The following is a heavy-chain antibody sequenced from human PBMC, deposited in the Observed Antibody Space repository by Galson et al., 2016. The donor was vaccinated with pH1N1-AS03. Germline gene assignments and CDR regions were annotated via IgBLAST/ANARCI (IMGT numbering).Heavy chain of an antibody. J-gene: IGHJ4*02. CDR2: INPKTEGT. Sequence: SVKVSCKVSGYTLTAYYIHWVRQAPGQGLEWMGLINPKTEGTYSAQKFQGRVTMTRDTSVSTAYMELTWLTSDDTAVYYCARAGILETVMIRCGGDCCSTDYWGQGTLVTVSS. D-gene: IGHD2-21*02. CDR3: ARAGILETVMIRCGGDCCSTDY. CDR1: GYTLTAYY. V-gene: IGHV1-2*06.